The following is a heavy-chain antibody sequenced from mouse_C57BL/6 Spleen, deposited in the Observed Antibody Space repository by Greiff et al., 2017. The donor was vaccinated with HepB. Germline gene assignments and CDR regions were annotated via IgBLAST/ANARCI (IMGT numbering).Heavy chain of an antibody. Sequence: VQLQQSGPELVKPGASVKIPCKASGYTFTDYNMDWVKQSHGKSLEWIGDINPNNGGTIYNQKFKGKATLTVDKSSSTAYMELRSLTSEDTAVYYCARLDLQLDYWGQGTTLTVSS. CDR1: GYTFTDYN. J-gene: IGHJ2*01. CDR3: ARLDLQLDY. V-gene: IGHV1-18*01. CDR2: INPNNGGT.